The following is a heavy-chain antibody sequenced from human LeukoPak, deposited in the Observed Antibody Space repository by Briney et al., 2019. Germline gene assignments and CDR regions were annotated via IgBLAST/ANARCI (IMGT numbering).Heavy chain of an antibody. D-gene: IGHD1-14*01. CDR1: GFTSSSYS. CDR2: IGPTGSDR. CDR3: ATETNGRHYDY. Sequence: PGGSLRLSCAASGFTSSSYSMNWVRQAPGKGLEWVASIGPTGSDRYHADSIKGRFTISRDNANNFLYLQMNSLRAEDTAAYYCATETNGRHYDYWGQGTLLTVSS. V-gene: IGHV3-21*06. J-gene: IGHJ4*02.